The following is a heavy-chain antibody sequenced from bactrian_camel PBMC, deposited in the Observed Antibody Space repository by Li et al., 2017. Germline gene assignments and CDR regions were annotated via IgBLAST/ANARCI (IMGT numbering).Heavy chain of an antibody. CDR1: PMAYRSQC. CDR2: IYTGSGNT. J-gene: IGHJ4*01. V-gene: IGHV3S40*01. Sequence: VQLVESGGGSVQVGGSMRLTCAASPMAYRSQCMGWFRQAPGKEREGVARIYTGSGNTYYADSVKGRFTMAQDNAKNTVTLQMNSLNPEDTAMYYCAADKTWYTNSLIDTAYNYWGPGTQVTVS. CDR3: AADKTWYTNSLIDTAYNY. D-gene: IGHD1*01.